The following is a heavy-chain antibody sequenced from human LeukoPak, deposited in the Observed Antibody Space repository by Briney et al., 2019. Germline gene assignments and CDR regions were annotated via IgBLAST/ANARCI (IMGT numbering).Heavy chain of an antibody. CDR3: AREPYLYDYVWGSFDY. CDR1: GFTFSSYS. CDR2: ISSSSSTI. Sequence: GGSLRLSCAASGFTFSSYSMNWVRQAPGKGLEWVSYISSSSSTIYYADSVKGRFTISRDNAKNSLYLQMNSLRDEDTAVYYCAREPYLYDYVWGSFDYWGQGTLVTVSS. V-gene: IGHV3-48*02. J-gene: IGHJ4*02. D-gene: IGHD3-16*01.